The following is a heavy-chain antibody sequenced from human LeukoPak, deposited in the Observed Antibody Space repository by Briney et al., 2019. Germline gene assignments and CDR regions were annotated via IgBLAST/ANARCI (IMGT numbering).Heavy chain of an antibody. CDR2: ISSSSSYT. CDR3: VKDSRVRSSGWYGDY. Sequence: GGSLRLSCAASGFTFSDYYMSWIRQAPGKGLEWVSYISSSSSYTNYADSVKGRFTISRDNAKNSLYLQMNSLRAEDTAVYYCVKDSRVRSSGWYGDYWGQGTLVTVSS. CDR1: GFTFSDYY. J-gene: IGHJ4*02. V-gene: IGHV3-11*05. D-gene: IGHD6-19*01.